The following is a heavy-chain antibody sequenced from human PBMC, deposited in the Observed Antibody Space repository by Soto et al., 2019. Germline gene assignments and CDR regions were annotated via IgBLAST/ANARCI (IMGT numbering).Heavy chain of an antibody. Sequence: QVQLVQSGAEVKKPGASVKVSCKASGYTFTSYDINWVRQATGQGLELMGWMNPNSGNTGYAQKYQRRVTMNRTRSIITAYMELSSLRSDDTAVYYCAREEYDFADPDYYYYYGMDVWGQGTTVTVSS. CDR2: MNPNSGNT. J-gene: IGHJ6*02. CDR3: AREEYDFADPDYYYYYGMDV. D-gene: IGHD3-3*01. CDR1: GYTFTSYD. V-gene: IGHV1-8*01.